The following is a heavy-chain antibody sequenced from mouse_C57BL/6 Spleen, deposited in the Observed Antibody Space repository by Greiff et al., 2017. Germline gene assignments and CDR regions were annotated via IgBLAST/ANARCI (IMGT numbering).Heavy chain of an antibody. CDR3: TREWLYYDYDVGAMDY. CDR1: GFTFSSYA. Sequence: EVMLVESGEGLVKPGGSLKLSCAASGFTFSSYAMSWVRPTPEKRLAWVAYISSGGDYLYYADTVKGRCTISRDNARNTLYLQMSSLKSEDTAMYYCTREWLYYDYDVGAMDYWGQGTSVTVSS. J-gene: IGHJ4*01. V-gene: IGHV5-9-1*02. CDR2: ISSGGDYL. D-gene: IGHD2-4*01.